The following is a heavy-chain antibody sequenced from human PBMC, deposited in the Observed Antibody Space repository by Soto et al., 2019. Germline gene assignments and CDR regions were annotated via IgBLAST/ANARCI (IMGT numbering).Heavy chain of an antibody. V-gene: IGHV3-21*01. J-gene: IGHJ3*02. CDR3: ARYAGFLEWLLFERSDAFDI. CDR1: GFTFSSYS. CDR2: ISSSSSYI. D-gene: IGHD3-3*01. Sequence: EVQLVESGGGLVKPGGSLRLSCAASGFTFSSYSMNWVRQAPGKGLEWVSSISSSSSYIYYADSVKGRFTISRDNAKNSLYLQMNSLRAEDTAVYYCARYAGFLEWLLFERSDAFDIWGQGTMVTVSS.